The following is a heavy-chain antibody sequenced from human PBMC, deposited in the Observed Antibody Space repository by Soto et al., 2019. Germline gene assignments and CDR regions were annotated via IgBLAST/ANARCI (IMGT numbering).Heavy chain of an antibody. CDR3: AGEPGSYLVVLIAGASPRCFDP. D-gene: IGHD2-2*01. CDR1: GFTFSSYS. Sequence: PGGSLRLSCAASGFTFSSYSMNWVSQAPGKGLEWGSSISSSSSYIYYADSVKGRFTISRDNAKNSLYLQMNSLRAEDTAVYYCAGEPGSYLVVLIAGASPRCFDPWGDGTLVPVSS. CDR2: ISSSSSYI. J-gene: IGHJ5*02. V-gene: IGHV3-21*01.